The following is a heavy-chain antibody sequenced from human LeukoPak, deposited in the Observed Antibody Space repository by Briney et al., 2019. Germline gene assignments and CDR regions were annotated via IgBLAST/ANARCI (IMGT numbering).Heavy chain of an antibody. CDR3: ARDIGYSGYPRLGVDAFDI. CDR2: IYYSGST. J-gene: IGHJ3*02. Sequence: PSETLSLTCSVSGGSISSSSYYWSWIRQHPGKGLEWIGYIYYSGSTYYNPSLKSRVTISVDTSKNQFSLKLSSVTAADTAVYYCARDIGYSGYPRLGVDAFDIWGQGTMVTVSS. CDR1: GGSISSSSYY. D-gene: IGHD5-12*01. V-gene: IGHV4-31*03.